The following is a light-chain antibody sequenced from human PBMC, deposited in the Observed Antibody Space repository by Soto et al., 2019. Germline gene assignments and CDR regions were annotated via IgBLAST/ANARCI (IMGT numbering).Light chain of an antibody. J-gene: IGKJ2*01. CDR2: GAS. CDR3: QQYSNWPYT. CDR1: QSVTSD. V-gene: IGKV3-15*01. Sequence: EIVMTQSPATLSVSPGERATLSCRASQSVTSDLGWYQQKPGQASRLLIYGASTRATGIPARFSGSGSGTEFALTISTLQSEYFAVYFCQQYSNWPYTFGQGTKLEIK.